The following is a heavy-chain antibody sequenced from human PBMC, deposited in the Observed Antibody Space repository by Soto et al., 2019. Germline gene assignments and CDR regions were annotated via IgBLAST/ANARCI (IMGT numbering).Heavy chain of an antibody. J-gene: IGHJ6*02. CDR2: ISTYNGDT. D-gene: IGHD1-26*01. V-gene: IGHV1-18*01. CDR3: ARHGSWPYYYYGLDV. CDR1: GYTFTTSG. Sequence: QVQLVQSGPEVKKPGASVKVSCEASGYTFTTSGISWVRQAPGQGLEWMGWISTYNGDTNSAQKFQGRVTMTADTSTGTAYMELMSLKSDDTAVYYCARHGSWPYYYYGLDVWGQGTTVTVSS.